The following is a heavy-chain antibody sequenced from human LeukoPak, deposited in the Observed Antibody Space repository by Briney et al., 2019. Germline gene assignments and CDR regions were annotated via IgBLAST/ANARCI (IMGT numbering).Heavy chain of an antibody. CDR3: ASRRSDIVATTYYFDY. Sequence: SETLSLTCAVHGGSFSGYYWSWIRQPPGKGLEWIGEINHSGSTNYNPSLKSRVTISVDTSKNQFSLKLSSVTAADTAVYYCASRRSDIVATTYYFDYWGQGTLVTVSS. CDR1: GGSFSGYY. CDR2: INHSGST. J-gene: IGHJ4*02. D-gene: IGHD5-12*01. V-gene: IGHV4-34*01.